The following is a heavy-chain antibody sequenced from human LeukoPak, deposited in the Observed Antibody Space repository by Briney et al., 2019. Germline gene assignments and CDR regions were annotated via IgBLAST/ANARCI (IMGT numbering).Heavy chain of an antibody. CDR3: ARGGLEPVDY. D-gene: IGHD1-1*01. CDR2: IDTDGSIT. CDR1: DFIFSNYW. Sequence: PGGSLRLSCAASDFIFSNYWMHWARQPPGKGLVWVSRIDTDGSITSYADSVKGRFTISRDNAKNTLYLQMNSVSAEDTAVYYCARGGLEPVDYWGQGTLVSVSS. J-gene: IGHJ4*02. V-gene: IGHV3-74*01.